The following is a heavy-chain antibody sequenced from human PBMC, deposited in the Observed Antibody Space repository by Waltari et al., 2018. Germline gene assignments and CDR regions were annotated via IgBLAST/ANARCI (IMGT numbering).Heavy chain of an antibody. V-gene: IGHV1-69-2*01. J-gene: IGHJ6*02. Sequence: EVQLVQTGAEVKKPGATVKISCKASGYTFTDYYMHWVQQAPGKGLEWMGRVDPEDGETIYAEKFQGRVTITADTSTDTAYMELSSLRSEDTAVYYCGKTGDEFYGMDVWGQGTTVTVSS. CDR3: GKTGDEFYGMDV. D-gene: IGHD7-27*01. CDR1: GYTFTDYY. CDR2: VDPEDGET.